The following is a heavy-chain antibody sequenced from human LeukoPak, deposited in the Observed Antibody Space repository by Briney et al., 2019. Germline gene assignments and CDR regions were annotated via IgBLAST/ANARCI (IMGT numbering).Heavy chain of an antibody. CDR3: AKQTAYQPPYYFDC. V-gene: IGHV3-30-3*02. CDR1: GFTFSSYA. Sequence: GGSLRLSCAASGFTFSSYAMNWGRQAPGKGLEWVAGISYDGSNKYYADSVKGRVTISRDNSKNTLYLQMNSLRAEDTAVYYCAKQTAYQPPYYFDCWGQGTLVTVSS. J-gene: IGHJ4*02. D-gene: IGHD2-2*01. CDR2: ISYDGSNK.